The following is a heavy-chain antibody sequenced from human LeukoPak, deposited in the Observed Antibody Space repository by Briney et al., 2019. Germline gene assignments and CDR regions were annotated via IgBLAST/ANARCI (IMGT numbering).Heavy chain of an antibody. CDR2: INHNGNVN. J-gene: IGHJ6*02. Sequence: GGSLRLSCAASGFTFSSYAMHWVRQAPGKGLEWVASINHNGNVNYYVDSVKGRFTISRDNAKNSLYLQMSNLRAEDAAVYFCARGGGLDVWGQGATVTVSS. CDR3: ARGGGLDV. V-gene: IGHV3-7*03. D-gene: IGHD3-16*01. CDR1: GFTFSSYA.